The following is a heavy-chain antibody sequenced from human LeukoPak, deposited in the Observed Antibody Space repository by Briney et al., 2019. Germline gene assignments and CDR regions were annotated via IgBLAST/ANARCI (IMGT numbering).Heavy chain of an antibody. CDR1: GFTFSAYA. CDR3: AKESLPHRGYYFDS. V-gene: IGHV3-23*01. J-gene: IGHJ4*02. D-gene: IGHD3-22*01. CDR2: ISEDGGAR. Sequence: GGSLRLSCAASGFTFSAYAMSWVRQAPGKGLEWVSAISEDGGARLYADSVKGRFTISRDNSEHTVSLQVNSLRAGDTAVYFCAKESLPHRGYYFDSWGRGTLITVSS.